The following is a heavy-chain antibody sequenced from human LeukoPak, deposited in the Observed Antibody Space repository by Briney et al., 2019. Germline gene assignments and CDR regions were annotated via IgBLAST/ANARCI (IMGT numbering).Heavy chain of an antibody. Sequence: GGSLRLSCAASGFTFSDYAMHWVRQGPGKGLEWVAVISDEGHQKYYGDSVKGRFTISRDNPKNTLYLQMNSLRDDDTAVYYCARVFLERLTSGYFDNWGQGTLVTVSP. CDR1: GFTFSDYA. J-gene: IGHJ4*02. V-gene: IGHV3-30-3*01. CDR2: ISDEGHQK. CDR3: ARVFLERLTSGYFDN. D-gene: IGHD3-3*01.